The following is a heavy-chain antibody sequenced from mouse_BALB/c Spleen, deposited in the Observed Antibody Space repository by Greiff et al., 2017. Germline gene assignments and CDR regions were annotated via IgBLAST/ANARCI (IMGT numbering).Heavy chain of an antibody. J-gene: IGHJ4*01. CDR1: GFTFSSYT. CDR3: TRDGRYDAMDY. CDR2: ISSGGSYT. V-gene: IGHV5-6-4*01. Sequence: EVKLVESGGGLVKPGGSLKLSCAASGFTFSSYTMSWVRQTPEKRLEWVATISSGGSYTYYPDSVKGRFTISRDNAKNTLYLQMSSLKSEDTAMYYCTRDGRYDAMDYWGQGTSVTVSS. D-gene: IGHD2-14*01.